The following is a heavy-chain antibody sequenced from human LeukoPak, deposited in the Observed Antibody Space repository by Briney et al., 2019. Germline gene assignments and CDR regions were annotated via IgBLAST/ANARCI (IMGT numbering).Heavy chain of an antibody. D-gene: IGHD1-26*01. CDR2: IKSSGATI. J-gene: IGHJ4*02. Sequence: PGGSLRLSCAASGFTFSSYEMTWVRQAPGKGLEWISYIKSSGATIYYVDSVKGRFTISRDNDKNSLYLQMNTLRAEDTAVYYCARVKWESLYAAAFDYWGQGTLVTVSS. CDR1: GFTFSSYE. V-gene: IGHV3-48*03. CDR3: ARVKWESLYAAAFDY.